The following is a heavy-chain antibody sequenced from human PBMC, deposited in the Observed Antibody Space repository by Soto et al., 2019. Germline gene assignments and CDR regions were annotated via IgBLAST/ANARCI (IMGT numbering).Heavy chain of an antibody. CDR3: ARGGTADGYSYYYYGMDV. Sequence: ASVKVSCKASGYTFTGYYMHWVRQAPGQGLEWMGWINPNSGGTNYAQKFQGWVTMTRDTSISTAYMELSRLRSDDTAVYYCARGGTADGYSYYYYGMDVWGQGTKVTVSS. CDR2: INPNSGGT. J-gene: IGHJ6*02. V-gene: IGHV1-2*04. CDR1: GYTFTGYY. D-gene: IGHD5-18*01.